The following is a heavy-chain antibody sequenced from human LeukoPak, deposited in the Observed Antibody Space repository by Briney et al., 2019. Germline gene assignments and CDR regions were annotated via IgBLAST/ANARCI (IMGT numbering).Heavy chain of an antibody. Sequence: PGGSLRLSCAASGFTFSSYAMSWVRQAPGKGLEWVSAISGSGGSTYYADSVKGRFTISRDNSKNTLHLQMNSLRAEDTAVYYCAKKMDVLEWPPTGNWFDPWGQGTLVTVSS. J-gene: IGHJ5*02. CDR2: ISGSGGST. CDR1: GFTFSSYA. D-gene: IGHD3-3*01. V-gene: IGHV3-23*01. CDR3: AKKMDVLEWPPTGNWFDP.